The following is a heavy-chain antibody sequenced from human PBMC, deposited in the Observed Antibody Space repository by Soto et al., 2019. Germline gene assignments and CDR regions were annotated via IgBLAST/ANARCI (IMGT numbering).Heavy chain of an antibody. D-gene: IGHD2-2*01. CDR2: IFHGGST. CDR3: ARRSVVVPGAVLVNCLDP. V-gene: IGHV4-30-2*01. Sequence: SETLSLTCALSGAPIPRGDYSWNWIRQPPGKGLEWIGYIFHGGSTPYNPSLRSRVTISVARFRTHFSLNMSSVTAADTAVYYCARRSVVVPGAVLVNCLDPWGQGALVTVSS. CDR1: GAPIPRGDYS. J-gene: IGHJ5*02.